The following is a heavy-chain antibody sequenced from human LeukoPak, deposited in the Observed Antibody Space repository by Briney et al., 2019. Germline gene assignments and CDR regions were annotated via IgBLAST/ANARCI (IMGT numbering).Heavy chain of an antibody. J-gene: IGHJ4*02. Sequence: ASVKVSCKACGYTFTGYYMHWVRQAPGQGLEWMGWINPNSGGTNYAQKFQGRVTMTRDTSISTAYMELSRLRSDDTAVYYCATLVVVAATTDYWGQGTLVTVSS. CDR3: ATLVVVAATTDY. CDR2: INPNSGGT. CDR1: GYTFTGYY. V-gene: IGHV1-2*02. D-gene: IGHD2-15*01.